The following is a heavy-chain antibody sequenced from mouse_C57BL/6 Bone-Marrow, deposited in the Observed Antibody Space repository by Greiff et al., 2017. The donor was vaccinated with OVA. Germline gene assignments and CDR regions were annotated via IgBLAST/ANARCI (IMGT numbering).Heavy chain of an antibody. Sequence: QVQLKQPGAELVKPGASVELSCKASGYTFTSYWMHWVKQRPGQGLEWIGMIHPNSGSTNYNEKFKSKATLTVDKSSSTAYMQLSSLTSEDSAVYYCARAYSNYEDYWGQGTTLTVSS. D-gene: IGHD2-5*01. J-gene: IGHJ2*01. CDR3: ARAYSNYEDY. V-gene: IGHV1-64*01. CDR1: GYTFTSYW. CDR2: IHPNSGST.